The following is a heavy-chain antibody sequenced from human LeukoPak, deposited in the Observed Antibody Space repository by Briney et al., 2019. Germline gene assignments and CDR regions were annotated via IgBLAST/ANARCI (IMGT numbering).Heavy chain of an antibody. J-gene: IGHJ3*02. V-gene: IGHV5-51*01. Sequence: GESLKISCKGSGYSFTSYWLGWVRQMPGKGLEWMGIIYPGDSDTRYSPSFQGQVTISADKSISTAYLQWSSLKASDTAMYYCAAHYDFWSGYWDAFDIWGQGTMVTVSS. D-gene: IGHD3-3*01. CDR3: AAHYDFWSGYWDAFDI. CDR2: IYPGDSDT. CDR1: GYSFTSYW.